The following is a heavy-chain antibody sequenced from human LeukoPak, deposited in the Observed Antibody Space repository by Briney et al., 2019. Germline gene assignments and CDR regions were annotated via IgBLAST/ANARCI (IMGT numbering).Heavy chain of an antibody. Sequence: PGGSPRLSCVASGFTFSSYSMNWVRQAPGKGLEWVSCISSTSRYIYYADSVKGRFTISRDNAKNSVYLQMNSLRAEDTAVYYCTRAVAADDFSPGYWGQGTLVTVSS. V-gene: IGHV3-21*01. J-gene: IGHJ4*02. CDR1: GFTFSSYS. CDR2: ISSTSRYI. D-gene: IGHD3/OR15-3a*01. CDR3: TRAVAADDFSPGY.